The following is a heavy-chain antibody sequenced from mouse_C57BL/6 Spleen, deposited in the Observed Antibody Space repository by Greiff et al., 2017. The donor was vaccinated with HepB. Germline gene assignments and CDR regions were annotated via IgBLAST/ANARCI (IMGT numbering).Heavy chain of an antibody. Sequence: EVKLMESGGDLVKPGGSLKLSCAASGFTFSSYGMSWVRQTPDKRLEWVATISSGGSYTYYPDSVKGRFIISRDNAKNTLYLQMSSLKSEDTAMYYCARHGSSFDYWGQGTTLTVSS. V-gene: IGHV5-6*01. CDR1: GFTFSSYG. J-gene: IGHJ2*01. CDR2: ISSGGSYT. CDR3: ARHGSSFDY. D-gene: IGHD1-1*01.